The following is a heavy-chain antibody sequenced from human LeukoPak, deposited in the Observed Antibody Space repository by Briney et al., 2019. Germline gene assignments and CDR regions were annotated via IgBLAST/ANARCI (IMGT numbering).Heavy chain of an antibody. D-gene: IGHD3-22*01. CDR1: GFTFSSYS. CDR2: ISSSSSYI. J-gene: IGHJ6*03. V-gene: IGHV3-21*01. Sequence: GGSLRLSXAASGFTFSSYSMNWVSQAPGKGLEWVSSISSSSSYIDYAASVKGRFTISTDNAQKSLYLQMNTLRAEDTAVYYCARGHSDYYYYYYYYMDVWGKGTTATVSS. CDR3: ARGHSDYYYYYYYYMDV.